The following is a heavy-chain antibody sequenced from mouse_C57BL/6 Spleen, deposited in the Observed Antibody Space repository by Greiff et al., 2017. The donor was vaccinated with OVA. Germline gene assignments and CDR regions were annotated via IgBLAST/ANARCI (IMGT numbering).Heavy chain of an antibody. CDR2: INPNNGGT. CDR3: ARSTYYYGSSPHWYFDV. J-gene: IGHJ1*03. V-gene: IGHV1-22*01. Sequence: EVQLQQSGPELVKPGASVKMSCKASGYTFTDYNMHWVKQSHGKSLEWIGYINPNNGGTSYNQKFKGKATLTVNKSSSTAYMELRSLTSEDSAVYYCARSTYYYGSSPHWYFDVWGTGTTVTVSS. CDR1: GYTFTDYN. D-gene: IGHD1-1*01.